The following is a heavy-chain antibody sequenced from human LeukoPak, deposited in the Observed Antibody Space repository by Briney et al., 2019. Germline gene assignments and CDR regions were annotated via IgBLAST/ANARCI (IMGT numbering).Heavy chain of an antibody. CDR1: SDSISGYY. Sequence: PSETLSLTCTVSSDSISGYYWSWIRQPPGKGLEWLGYIYSSGSTNYNPSLNSRVTISVDTSKNQFSLHLNSVTPEDTAVYYCARRLTQYDCFDPWGQGILVTVSS. V-gene: IGHV4-59*12. D-gene: IGHD2-2*01. CDR3: ARRLTQYDCFDP. J-gene: IGHJ5*02. CDR2: IYSSGST.